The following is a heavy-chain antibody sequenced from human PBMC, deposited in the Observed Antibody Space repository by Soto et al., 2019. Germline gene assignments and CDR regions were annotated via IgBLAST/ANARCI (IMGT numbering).Heavy chain of an antibody. Sequence: EMHLVESGGGLVQPGGSLRLSCAASGFPFSIHWMNWVRQAPGKGLEWVANLNQNGREKYYVDSVKGRFTISRDNAKNSLSLQLYSLRAEDTAVYYCAGGSYWGQGTLVTVSS. CDR1: GFPFSIHW. J-gene: IGHJ4*02. CDR3: AGGSY. V-gene: IGHV3-7*01. CDR2: LNQNGREK.